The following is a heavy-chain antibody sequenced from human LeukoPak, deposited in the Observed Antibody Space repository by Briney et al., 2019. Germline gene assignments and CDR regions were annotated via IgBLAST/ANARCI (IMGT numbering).Heavy chain of an antibody. CDR3: AKDGDLLRYFDWLRNYYYYYGMDV. V-gene: IGHV3-30*18. J-gene: IGHJ6*02. CDR2: ILYDGSNK. CDR1: GFTFSSYG. D-gene: IGHD3-9*01. Sequence: GGSLRLSCAASGFTFSSYGMHWVRQAPGKGLEWVAVILYDGSNKYYADSVKGRFTISRDNSKNTLYLQMNSLRAEDTAVYYCAKDGDLLRYFDWLRNYYYYYGMDVWGQGTTVTVSS.